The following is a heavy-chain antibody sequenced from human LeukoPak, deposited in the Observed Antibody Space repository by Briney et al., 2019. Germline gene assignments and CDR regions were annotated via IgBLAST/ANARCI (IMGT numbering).Heavy chain of an antibody. CDR1: GYTCTSYD. Sequence: ASVKVSCKASGYTCTSYDISWVRQAPGQGLEWMGWISASNGNTNYAQILQGRVTLTTDTSTSTAYMELRSLTSDDTAVYYCARDNLYYGSDYWGQGTLVTVSS. CDR2: ISASNGNT. J-gene: IGHJ4*02. V-gene: IGHV1-18*01. D-gene: IGHD3-3*01. CDR3: ARDNLYYGSDY.